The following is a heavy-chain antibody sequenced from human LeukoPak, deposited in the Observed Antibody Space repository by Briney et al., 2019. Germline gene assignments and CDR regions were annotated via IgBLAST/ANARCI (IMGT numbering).Heavy chain of an antibody. Sequence: GGSLRLSCAASGFSLSAYWMTWVRQAPGKGLEWVANINRDGSQKNHVDSVKGRFTISRDNAENSLFLQMNSLTAEDTAVYYCAKDARTMVRGVQTYYFDYWGQGTLVTVSS. CDR1: GFSLSAYW. J-gene: IGHJ4*02. CDR2: INRDGSQK. D-gene: IGHD3-10*01. CDR3: AKDARTMVRGVQTYYFDY. V-gene: IGHV3-7*01.